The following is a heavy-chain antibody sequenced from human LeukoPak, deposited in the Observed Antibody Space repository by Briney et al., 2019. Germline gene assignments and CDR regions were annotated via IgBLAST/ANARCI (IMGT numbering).Heavy chain of an antibody. V-gene: IGHV3-30*02. CDR3: ARGAVAGTWPGAFDI. Sequence: GGSLRLSCAASGFTFSSYGMHWVRQAPGKGLEWVAFIRYDGSNKYYADSVKGRFTISRDNSKNTLYLQMNSLRAEDTAVYYCARGAVAGTWPGAFDIWGQGTMVTVSS. D-gene: IGHD6-19*01. J-gene: IGHJ3*02. CDR2: IRYDGSNK. CDR1: GFTFSSYG.